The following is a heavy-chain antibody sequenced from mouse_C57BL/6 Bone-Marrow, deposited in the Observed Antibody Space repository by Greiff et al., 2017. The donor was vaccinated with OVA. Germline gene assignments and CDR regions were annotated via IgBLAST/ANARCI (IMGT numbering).Heavy chain of an antibody. CDR3: AGRGAPSYWYFDV. V-gene: IGHV5-2*01. J-gene: IGHJ1*03. Sequence: EVKLMESGGGLVQPGESLKLSCESNEYEFPSHDMPWVRKTPEKRLELVAAINSDGGSTYYPDTMERRFIISRDNTKKTLYLQMSSLRSEDTALYYCAGRGAPSYWYFDVWGTGTTVTVSS. CDR1: EYEFPSHD. CDR2: INSDGGST.